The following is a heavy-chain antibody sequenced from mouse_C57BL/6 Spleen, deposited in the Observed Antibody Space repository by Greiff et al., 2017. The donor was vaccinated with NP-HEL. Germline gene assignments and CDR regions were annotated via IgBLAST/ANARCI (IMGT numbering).Heavy chain of an antibody. V-gene: IGHV1-26*01. Sequence: EVQLQQSGPELVKPGASVKISCKASGYTFTDYYMNWVKQSHGKSLEWIGDINPNNGGTSYNQKFKGKATLTVDKSSSTAYMELRSLTSEDSAVYYCARGLSGSYAMDYWGQGTSVTVSS. CDR3: ARGLSGSYAMDY. CDR2: INPNNGGT. J-gene: IGHJ4*01. CDR1: GYTFTDYY. D-gene: IGHD1-1*02.